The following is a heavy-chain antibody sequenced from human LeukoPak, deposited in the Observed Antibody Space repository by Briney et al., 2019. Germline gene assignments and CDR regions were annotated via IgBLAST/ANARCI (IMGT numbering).Heavy chain of an antibody. CDR1: GFIFSDCY. Sequence: GGSLRLSCAASGFIFSDCYMSWIRQAPGKGLEWVSYISRSSSTIHYADSVKGRFTISRDNAKSSLFLQMNSLRAEDTAVYYCARDGGATMVRGVATYDSWGQGTLVTVSS. CDR2: ISRSSSTI. D-gene: IGHD3-10*01. CDR3: ARDGGATMVRGVATYDS. J-gene: IGHJ4*02. V-gene: IGHV3-11*04.